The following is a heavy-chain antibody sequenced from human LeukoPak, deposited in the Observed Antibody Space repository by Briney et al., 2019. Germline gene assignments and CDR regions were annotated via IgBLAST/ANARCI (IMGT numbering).Heavy chain of an antibody. Sequence: GGSLRLSCIASGFTFSSYAMNWVRQAPGKGLEWVSAISGSGGSTYYADSVKGRFTISRDNSKNTLYLQMNSLRAEDTAVYYCAKGATVTLYFQHWGQGTLVTVSS. D-gene: IGHD4-17*01. CDR1: GFTFSSYA. CDR2: ISGSGGST. CDR3: AKGATVTLYFQH. J-gene: IGHJ1*01. V-gene: IGHV3-23*01.